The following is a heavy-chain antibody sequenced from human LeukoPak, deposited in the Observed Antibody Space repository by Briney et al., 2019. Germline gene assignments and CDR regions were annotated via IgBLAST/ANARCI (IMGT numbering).Heavy chain of an antibody. Sequence: ASVKVSCKASGYTFTSYAMNWVRQAPGQGLEWMGWINTNTGNPTYAQGFTGRFVFSLDTSVSTAYLQISSLKAEDTAVYYCARDRTSVAGTPYYYYYYMDVWGKGTTVTVSS. CDR3: ARDRTSVAGTPYYYYYYMDV. D-gene: IGHD6-19*01. CDR2: INTNTGNP. CDR1: GYTFTSYA. J-gene: IGHJ6*03. V-gene: IGHV7-4-1*02.